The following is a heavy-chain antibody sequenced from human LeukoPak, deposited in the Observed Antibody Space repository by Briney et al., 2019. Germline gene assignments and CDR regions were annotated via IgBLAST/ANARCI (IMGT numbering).Heavy chain of an antibody. CDR2: IRTDGSDK. CDR1: GFTFSSYW. J-gene: IGHJ4*02. V-gene: IGHV3-7*05. CDR3: AGQRDWHDY. D-gene: IGHD2-21*01. Sequence: GGSLRLSCAASGFTFSSYWMSWVRQAPGKGLEWVAKIRTDGSDKYYVDSVKGRFTISRDNAKNSLYLQMNSLRAEDTAVYYCAGQRDWHDYWGQGTLVTVSS.